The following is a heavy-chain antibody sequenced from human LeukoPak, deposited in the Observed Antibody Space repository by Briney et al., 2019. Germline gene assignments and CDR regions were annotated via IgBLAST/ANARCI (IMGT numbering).Heavy chain of an antibody. CDR2: ISAYNGNT. V-gene: IGHV1-18*01. D-gene: IGHD3-3*01. CDR3: AREVEWSGYYFGGEYYYGMDV. CDR1: GYTFTSYG. Sequence: GASVKVSCKASGYTFTSYGISWVRQAPGQGLEWMGWISAYNGNTNYAQKLQGRVTMTTDTSTSTAYMELRSLRSDDTAVYYCAREVEWSGYYFGGEYYYGMDVWGQGTTVTVSS. J-gene: IGHJ6*02.